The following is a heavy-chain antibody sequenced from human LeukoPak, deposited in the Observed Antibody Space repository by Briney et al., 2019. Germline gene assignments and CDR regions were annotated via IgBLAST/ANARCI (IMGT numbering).Heavy chain of an antibody. CDR2: INPTGAGT. CDR3: ARGGYSSGPGDY. CDR1: GYTFTSYF. J-gene: IGHJ4*02. V-gene: IGHV1-46*01. Sequence: ASVTVSFMASGYTFTSYFMHWVRQAPGQGLEWMGIINPTGAGTSYAQKFQGRVTMTRDTATSTVYMELTSMRSEDTAVYYCARGGYSSGPGDYWGQGTLVTVSS. D-gene: IGHD6-19*01.